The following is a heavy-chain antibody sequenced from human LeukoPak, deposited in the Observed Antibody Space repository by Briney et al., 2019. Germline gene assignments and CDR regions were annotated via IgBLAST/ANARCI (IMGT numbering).Heavy chain of an antibody. CDR2: ISGSGGST. CDR1: GFTFSSYA. V-gene: IGHV3-23*01. Sequence: GGSLRLSCAASGFTFSSYAMSWVRQAPGKGLEWVSAISGSGGSTYYADSVKGRFTISRDNSKNTLYLQMNSLRAEDTAVYYCARDSGQQWLVPLDGIRYWGQGTLVTVSS. D-gene: IGHD6-19*01. CDR3: ARDSGQQWLVPLDGIRY. J-gene: IGHJ4*02.